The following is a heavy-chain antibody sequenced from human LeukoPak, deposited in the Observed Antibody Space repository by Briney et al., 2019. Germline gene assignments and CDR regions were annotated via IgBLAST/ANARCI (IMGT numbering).Heavy chain of an antibody. CDR1: GSTFSSYA. Sequence: ASVKVSCKASGSTFSSYAISWVRQAPGQGLEWLGWINPNSGGTNYAQKFQGRVTMTRDTSISTAYMELSRLRSDDTAVYYCTRGSYDSSKFDPWGQGTLVTVSS. V-gene: IGHV1-2*02. D-gene: IGHD3-22*01. J-gene: IGHJ5*02. CDR3: TRGSYDSSKFDP. CDR2: INPNSGGT.